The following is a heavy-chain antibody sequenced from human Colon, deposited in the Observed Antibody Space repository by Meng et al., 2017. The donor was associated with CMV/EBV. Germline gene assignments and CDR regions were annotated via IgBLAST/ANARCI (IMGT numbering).Heavy chain of an antibody. CDR2: VSAENGNT. V-gene: IGHV1-18*01. CDR1: GDNFDIFG. CDR3: ARAGAAVTTHFDM. J-gene: IGHJ4*02. D-gene: IGHD4-17*01. Sequence: CKASGDNFDIFGVTWVRQAPGQGLEWMGWVSAENGNTNYAQKFQGRVTVTTDTSTKTAYMELRSLRSDDSAVYYCARAGAAVTTHFDMWGQGTLVTVSS.